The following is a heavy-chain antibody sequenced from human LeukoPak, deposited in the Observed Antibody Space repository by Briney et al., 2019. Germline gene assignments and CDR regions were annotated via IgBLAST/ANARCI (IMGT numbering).Heavy chain of an antibody. CDR1: GYSFTNFW. D-gene: IGHD3-3*01. CDR3: ARLPLQVGPLDF. V-gene: IGHV5-51*01. Sequence: GESLKISCKGSGYSFTNFWIGWVRQMPGKGLEWMGIIYPGDSDTRYSPSFQGQVTISANKSITTAYLHWSSLKVSDTAMYYCARLPLQVGPLDFWGQGTLVTVSS. CDR2: IYPGDSDT. J-gene: IGHJ4*02.